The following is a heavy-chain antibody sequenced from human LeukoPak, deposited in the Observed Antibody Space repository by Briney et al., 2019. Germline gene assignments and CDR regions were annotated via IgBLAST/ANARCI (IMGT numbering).Heavy chain of an antibody. CDR3: ARAGDGYNDAFDI. CDR2: ISSSSSYI. Sequence: GESLRLSCVGSGFIFSRYSMNWVRQAPGKGLEWVSSISSSSSYIYYADSVKGRFTISRDNAKNSLYLQINSLRAEDTAVYYCARAGDGYNDAFDIWGQGTMVTVSS. J-gene: IGHJ3*02. V-gene: IGHV3-21*01. CDR1: GFIFSRYS. D-gene: IGHD5-24*01.